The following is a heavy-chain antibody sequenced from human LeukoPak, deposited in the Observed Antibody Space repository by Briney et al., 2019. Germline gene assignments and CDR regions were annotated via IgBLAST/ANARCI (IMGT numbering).Heavy chain of an antibody. Sequence: SETLSLTCAVYGGSFSGDYWSWIRQPPGKGLEWIGEINHSGSTNYNPSLKSRVTISVDTSKNQFSLKLSSVTAADTAVYYCARFRVVVPAALVGYYYYGMDVWGQGTTVTVSS. CDR3: ARFRVVVPAALVGYYYYGMDV. CDR2: INHSGST. D-gene: IGHD2-2*01. J-gene: IGHJ6*02. V-gene: IGHV4-34*01. CDR1: GGSFSGDY.